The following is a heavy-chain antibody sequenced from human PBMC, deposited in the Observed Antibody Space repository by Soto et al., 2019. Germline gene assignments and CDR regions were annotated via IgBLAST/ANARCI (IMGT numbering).Heavy chain of an antibody. J-gene: IGHJ4*02. Sequence: QVQLVQSGAEVKKPGSSVKVSCKASGGIFSTYAISWLRQAPGQGLEWMGGIIPLFGTPNYEQRFQGRVTITADESTSTAYMELSRLRSEDTAVYYCARDRDAYGSRNYYNRIDFWGQGTLVTVSS. CDR3: ARDRDAYGSRNYYNRIDF. CDR1: GGIFSTYA. D-gene: IGHD3-10*01. V-gene: IGHV1-69*01. CDR2: IIPLFGTP.